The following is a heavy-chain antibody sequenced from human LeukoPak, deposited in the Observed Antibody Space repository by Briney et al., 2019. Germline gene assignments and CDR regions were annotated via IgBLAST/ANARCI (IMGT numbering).Heavy chain of an antibody. CDR3: ARGRGTILKYAFDI. CDR1: GGSISSGSYY. D-gene: IGHD3-9*01. Sequence: SETLSLTCTVSGGSISSGSYYWGWIRQPPGKGLQWIGCIYYSGSTNYNPSLKSRVTISVDTSKNQFSLKLSSVTAADTAVYYCARGRGTILKYAFDIWGQGTMVTVSS. J-gene: IGHJ3*02. CDR2: IYYSGST. V-gene: IGHV4-61*01.